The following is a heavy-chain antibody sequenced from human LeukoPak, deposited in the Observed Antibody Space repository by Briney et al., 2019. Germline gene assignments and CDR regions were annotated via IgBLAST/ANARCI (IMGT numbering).Heavy chain of an antibody. CDR1: GFTFSSYS. J-gene: IGHJ5*02. Sequence: GGSLRLSCAASGFTFSSYSMNWVRQAPGKGLEWVSYISSSSSTIYYADSVKGRFTISRDNAKNSLYLQMNSLRAEDTAVYYCARGGDTGWFDPWGQGTLVTVSS. CDR3: ARGGDTGWFDP. D-gene: IGHD4-17*01. CDR2: ISSSSSTI. V-gene: IGHV3-48*04.